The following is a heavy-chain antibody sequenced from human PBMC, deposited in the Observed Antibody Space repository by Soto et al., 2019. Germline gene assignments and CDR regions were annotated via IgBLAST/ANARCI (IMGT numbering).Heavy chain of an antibody. CDR2: IIPILGIA. Sequence: GASVKVSCKASGGTFSSYTISWVRQAPGQGLEWMGRIIPILGIANYAQKFQGRVTITADKSTSTAYMELSSLRSEDTAVYYCARAIYSNYAGSYYYYYMDVWGKGSTVTVSS. J-gene: IGHJ6*03. V-gene: IGHV1-69*02. D-gene: IGHD4-4*01. CDR3: ARAIYSNYAGSYYYYYMDV. CDR1: GGTFSSYT.